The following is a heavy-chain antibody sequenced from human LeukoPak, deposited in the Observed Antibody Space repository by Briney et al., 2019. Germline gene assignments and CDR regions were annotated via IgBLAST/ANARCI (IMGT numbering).Heavy chain of an antibody. V-gene: IGHV4-4*07. CDR3: ASSIAAAGTEEYFQH. J-gene: IGHJ1*01. CDR2: IYTSGST. CDR1: GGSISSYY. D-gene: IGHD6-13*01. Sequence: PSETLSLTCTVSGGSISSYYWSWIRQPAGKGLEWIGRIYTSGSTNYNPSLKSRVTMSVDTSKNQFSLKLSSVTAADTAVYYCASSIAAAGTEEYFQHWGQGTLVTVSS.